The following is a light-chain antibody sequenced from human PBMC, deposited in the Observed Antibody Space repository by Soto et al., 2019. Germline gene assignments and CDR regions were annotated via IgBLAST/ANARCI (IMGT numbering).Light chain of an antibody. Sequence: EIVLTQSPGTLSLSPGERATLSCRASQTVSRYLAWYQQKPGQAPRLLIYDASKRATGIPARFSGSGSGTDFTLTISRLEPEDFAVYYCQQYGSSPRTFGQGTKVDIK. CDR3: QQYGSSPRT. CDR1: QTVSRY. V-gene: IGKV3-20*01. CDR2: DAS. J-gene: IGKJ1*01.